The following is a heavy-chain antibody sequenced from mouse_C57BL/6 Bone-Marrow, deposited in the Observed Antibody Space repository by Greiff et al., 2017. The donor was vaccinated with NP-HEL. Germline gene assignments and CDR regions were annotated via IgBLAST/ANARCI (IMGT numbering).Heavy chain of an antibody. Sequence: EVNVVESGGGLVKPGGSLKLSCAASGFTFSDYGMHWVRQAPEKGLEWVAYISSGSSTIYYADTVKGRFTISRDNAKNTLFLQMTSLRSEDTAMYYCATPPPLYYSNYVGAYWGQGTLVTVSA. CDR1: GFTFSDYG. CDR3: ATPPPLYYSNYVGAY. J-gene: IGHJ3*01. CDR2: ISSGSSTI. V-gene: IGHV5-17*01. D-gene: IGHD2-5*01.